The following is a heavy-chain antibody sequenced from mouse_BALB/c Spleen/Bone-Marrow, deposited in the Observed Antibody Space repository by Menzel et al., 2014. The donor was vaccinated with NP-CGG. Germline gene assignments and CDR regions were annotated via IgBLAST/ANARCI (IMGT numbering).Heavy chain of an antibody. CDR2: IDTSDSYT. Sequence: LVESGAELVMPGASVKMSCKASGYTSTDYWMHWVKQRPGQGLEWIGAIDTSDSYTSYNQKFKGKATLTVDESSSTAYMQLSSLTSEDSAVYYCARGTGWYFDVWGAGTTVTVSS. CDR1: GYTSTDYW. CDR3: ARGTGWYFDV. J-gene: IGHJ1*01. V-gene: IGHV1-69*01. D-gene: IGHD4-1*01.